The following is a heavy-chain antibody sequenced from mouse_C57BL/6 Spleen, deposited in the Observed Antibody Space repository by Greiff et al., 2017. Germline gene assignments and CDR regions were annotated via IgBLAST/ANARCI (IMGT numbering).Heavy chain of an antibody. CDR3: ARGSKGGFAY. J-gene: IGHJ3*01. D-gene: IGHD1-3*01. CDR2: IDPSDSYT. CDR1: GYTFTSYW. V-gene: IGHV1-50*01. Sequence: VQLQQPGAELVKPGASVKLSCKASGYTFTSYWMQWVKQRPGQGLEWIGEIDPSDSYTNYNQKFKGKATLTVDTSSSTAYMQLSSLTSEDSAVYECARGSKGGFAYWGQGTLVTVSA.